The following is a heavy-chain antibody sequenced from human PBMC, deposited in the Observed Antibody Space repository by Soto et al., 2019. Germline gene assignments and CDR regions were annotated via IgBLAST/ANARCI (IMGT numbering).Heavy chain of an antibody. CDR3: ARDLGTARVGFYYGMDV. V-gene: IGHV3-7*01. CDR1: GFSFSDYW. J-gene: IGHJ6*02. D-gene: IGHD5-18*01. Sequence: GGSLRLSCAASGFSFSDYWMTWVRQAPGKGLEWVANIKQDGSEKYYVDSVEGRFTISRVNAKNSLFLQMYGLRAEDTAVYYCARDLGTARVGFYYGMDVWGQGTTVTVSS. CDR2: IKQDGSEK.